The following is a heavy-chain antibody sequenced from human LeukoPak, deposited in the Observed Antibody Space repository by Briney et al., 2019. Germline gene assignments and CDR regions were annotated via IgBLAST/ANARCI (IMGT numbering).Heavy chain of an antibody. CDR1: GGSISSYY. CDR2: IYYSGST. J-gene: IGHJ4*02. D-gene: IGHD6-19*01. V-gene: IGHV4-59*01. CDR3: ARGSGWYYY. Sequence: SETLSLTCAVSGGSISSYYWSWIRQPPGKGLEWIGYIYYSGSTNYNPSLKSRVTISIDTSMNQISLKLSSVTAADTAVYYCARGSGWYYYWGQGTLVTVSS.